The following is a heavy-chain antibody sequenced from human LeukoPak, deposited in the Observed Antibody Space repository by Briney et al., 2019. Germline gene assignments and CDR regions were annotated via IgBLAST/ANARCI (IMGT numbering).Heavy chain of an antibody. V-gene: IGHV3-30*02. D-gene: IGHD3-9*01. CDR1: GFTFSSYG. CDR2: IRYDGSNK. Sequence: SGGSLRLSCAASGFTFSSYGMHWVRQAPGKGLEWVAFIRYDGSNKYNADSVKGRFTISRDNSKNTLYLQMNSLRAEDTAVYYCAKDRFEYDILTGYSLGGQGTLVTVSS. J-gene: IGHJ4*02. CDR3: AKDRFEYDILTGYSL.